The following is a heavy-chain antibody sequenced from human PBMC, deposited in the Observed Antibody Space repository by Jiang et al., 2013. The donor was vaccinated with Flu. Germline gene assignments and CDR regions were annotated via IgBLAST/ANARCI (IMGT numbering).Heavy chain of an antibody. V-gene: IGHV4-31*03. J-gene: IGHJ3*02. CDR3: ARMGGVIVLRFLEWLPNRNDDAFDI. Sequence: GSGLVKPSQTLSLTCTVSGGSISSGGYYWSWIRQHPGKGLEWIGYIYYSGSTYYNPSLKSRVIISVDTSKNQFSLKLSSVTAADTAVYYCARMGGVIVLRFLEWLPNRNDDAFDIWGQGDNGHRLF. CDR2: IYYSGST. D-gene: IGHD3-3*01. CDR1: GGSISSGGYY.